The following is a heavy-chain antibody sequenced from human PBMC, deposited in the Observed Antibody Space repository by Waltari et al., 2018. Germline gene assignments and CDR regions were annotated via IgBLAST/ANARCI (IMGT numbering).Heavy chain of an antibody. Sequence: VQLQESGPGLVKPSETLALRCNVSGAPIRSHFWSWIRQAPGTGLEWIGHMYFSGTKDYNPSLKSRVAISIDTSKNHFSLNLRSVTAADTAIYYCARLPRGSVIIGAFDIWGQGTQVTVSS. CDR3: ARLPRGSVIIGAFDI. D-gene: IGHD3-22*01. CDR2: MYFSGTK. V-gene: IGHV4-59*11. CDR1: GAPIRSHF. J-gene: IGHJ3*02.